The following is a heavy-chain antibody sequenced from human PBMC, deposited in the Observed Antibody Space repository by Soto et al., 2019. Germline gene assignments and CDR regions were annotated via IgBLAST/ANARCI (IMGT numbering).Heavy chain of an antibody. V-gene: IGHV4-59*01. CDR3: ARYVFPLDAFDI. CDR2: IYYSGST. D-gene: IGHD3-16*01. J-gene: IGHJ3*02. CDR1: GGSISSYY. Sequence: PSETLSLTCTVSGGSISSYYWSWIRQPPGKGLEWIGYIYYSGSTNYNPSLKSRVTISVDTSKNQFSLKLSSVTAADTAVYYCARYVFPLDAFDIWGQGTVVTVSS.